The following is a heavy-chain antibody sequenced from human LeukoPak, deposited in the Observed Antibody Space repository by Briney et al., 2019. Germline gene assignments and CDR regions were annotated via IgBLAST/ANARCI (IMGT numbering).Heavy chain of an antibody. Sequence: GASVKVSCKASGYTFTDYYMHWVQQAPGKGLEWMGRVDPEDGETIYAEKFQGRVTITADTSTDTAYMELSSLRSEDTAVYYCATGSITMITEGLDIWGQGTMVTVSS. CDR3: ATGSITMITEGLDI. V-gene: IGHV1-69-2*01. J-gene: IGHJ3*02. D-gene: IGHD3-22*01. CDR1: GYTFTDYY. CDR2: VDPEDGET.